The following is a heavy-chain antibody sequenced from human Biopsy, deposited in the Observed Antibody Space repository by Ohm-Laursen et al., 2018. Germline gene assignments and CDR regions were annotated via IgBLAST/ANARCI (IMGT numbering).Heavy chain of an antibody. CDR3: ARHAPSYSGSYWRYFDL. V-gene: IGHV4-59*08. J-gene: IGHJ2*01. Sequence: SDTLSLTCTVSGGPISSYYWSWIRQPPGKGLEWIGYIYYTGSTNYNPSLKSRVTISVDTSMNPLPLRLTSVTAADTAVYYCARHAPSYSGSYWRYFDLWGRGTLVTVSS. CDR1: GGPISSYY. D-gene: IGHD1-26*01. CDR2: IYYTGST.